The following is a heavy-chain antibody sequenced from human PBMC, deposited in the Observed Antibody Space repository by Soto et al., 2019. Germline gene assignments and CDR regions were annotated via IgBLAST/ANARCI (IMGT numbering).Heavy chain of an antibody. CDR3: AAHRDYYDSSGYLPPIY. D-gene: IGHD3-22*01. V-gene: IGHV4-61*01. J-gene: IGHJ4*02. Sequence: ETLSLTCTVSGGSVSSGSYYWSWIRQPPGKGLEWIGYIYYSGSTNYNPSLKSRVTISVDTSKNQFSLKLSSVTAADTAVYYCAAHRDYYDSSGYLPPIYWGQGTLVTVSS. CDR1: GGSVSSGSYY. CDR2: IYYSGST.